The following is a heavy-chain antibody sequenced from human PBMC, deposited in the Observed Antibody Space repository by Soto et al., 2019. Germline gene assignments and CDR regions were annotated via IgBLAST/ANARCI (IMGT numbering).Heavy chain of an antibody. V-gene: IGHV3-23*01. CDR2: ISGSGGST. Sequence: GGSLRLSCAASGFTFSSYAMSWVRQAPGKGLEWVSAISGSGGSTYYADSVKGRFTISRDNSKNTLYLQMNSLRAEDTAVYYCAKDRAPFYYYDSSGPDAFDIWGQGTMVTVSS. J-gene: IGHJ3*02. CDR3: AKDRAPFYYYDSSGPDAFDI. D-gene: IGHD3-22*01. CDR1: GFTFSSYA.